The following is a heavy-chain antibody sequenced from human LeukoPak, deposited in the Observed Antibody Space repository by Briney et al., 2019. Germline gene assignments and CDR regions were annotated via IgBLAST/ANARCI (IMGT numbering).Heavy chain of an antibody. D-gene: IGHD6-19*01. CDR3: AKVRGTYSSGYFFDY. CDR1: GFTFDNYA. J-gene: IGHJ4*02. CDR2: ISWNSGYI. V-gene: IGHV3-9*01. Sequence: GGPLRLSCAASGFTFDNYAMHWVRQATGKGLEWLSIISWNSGYIGYADSVKGRFTISRDNAKKSLDLQMNSLRAEDTAFYYCAKVRGTYSSGYFFDYWGQGTLVTVSS.